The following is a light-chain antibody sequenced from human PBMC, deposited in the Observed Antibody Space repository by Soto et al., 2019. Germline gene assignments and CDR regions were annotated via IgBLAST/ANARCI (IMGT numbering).Light chain of an antibody. CDR3: SSYTSSSLVV. V-gene: IGLV2-14*01. J-gene: IGLJ2*01. CDR2: DVS. Sequence: QSVLTQPASVSGSPGQSITISWTGTSGDVGGYNYVSWYQQHPGKAPKLMIYDVSNRPSGVSNRFSGSKSGNTASLTISGLQAEDEADYYCSSYTSSSLVVFGGGTKLTVL. CDR1: SGDVGGYNY.